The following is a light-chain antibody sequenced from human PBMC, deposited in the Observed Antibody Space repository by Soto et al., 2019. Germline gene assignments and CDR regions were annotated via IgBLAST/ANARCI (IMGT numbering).Light chain of an antibody. CDR3: QQRSNWPPSIT. Sequence: IVLTQSPGTLSLSRWGRGTLSWSGSQSVSSTYLAWYQQKPGQAPRLLIYDASNRATGIPARFSGSGSGTDFTLTISSLEPEDFAVYYCQQRSNWPPSITFGQGTRLE. J-gene: IGKJ5*01. CDR2: DAS. V-gene: IGKV3-11*01. CDR1: QSVSSTY.